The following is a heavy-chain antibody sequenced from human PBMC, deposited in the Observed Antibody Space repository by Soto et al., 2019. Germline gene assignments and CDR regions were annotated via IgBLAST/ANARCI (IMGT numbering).Heavy chain of an antibody. V-gene: IGHV3-23*01. J-gene: IGHJ6*02. D-gene: IGHD3-9*01. Sequence: GSLRLSCAASGFTFSSYAMSWVRQAPGKGLEWVSAISGSGGSTYYADSVKGRFTISRDNSKNTLYLQMNSLRAEDTAVYYCAKDSPILVGYEYSHGMDVWGQGTTVTVSS. CDR1: GFTFSSYA. CDR2: ISGSGGST. CDR3: AKDSPILVGYEYSHGMDV.